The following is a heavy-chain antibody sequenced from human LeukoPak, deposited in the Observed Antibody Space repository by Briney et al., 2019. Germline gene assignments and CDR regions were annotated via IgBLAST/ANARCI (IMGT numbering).Heavy chain of an antibody. J-gene: IGHJ5*02. CDR3: ARWQRGNYDSSGYYSKNWFDP. CDR2: LSGSGGDT. V-gene: IGHV3-23*01. Sequence: HPGGSLRLSCAASGFTFSNYAMSWVRQAPGKGLEWVSGLSGSGGDTYYADSVKGRFTISRDNPRNTVYLQMNSLTAEDTAVYYCARWQRGNYDSSGYYSKNWFDPWGQGTLVTVSS. D-gene: IGHD3-22*01. CDR1: GFTFSNYA.